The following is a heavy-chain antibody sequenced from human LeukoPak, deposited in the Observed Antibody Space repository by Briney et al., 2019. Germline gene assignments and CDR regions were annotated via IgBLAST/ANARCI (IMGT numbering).Heavy chain of an antibody. Sequence: GGSLRLSCAASGFTFSSYSMNWVRQAPGKGLEWVSSISSSSSYIYYADSEKGRFTISRDNAKNALYLQMNSLRAEDTAVYYCARITMVRGVISPFDYWGQGTLVTVSS. CDR3: ARITMVRGVISPFDY. V-gene: IGHV3-21*01. CDR1: GFTFSSYS. D-gene: IGHD3-10*01. J-gene: IGHJ4*02. CDR2: ISSSSSYI.